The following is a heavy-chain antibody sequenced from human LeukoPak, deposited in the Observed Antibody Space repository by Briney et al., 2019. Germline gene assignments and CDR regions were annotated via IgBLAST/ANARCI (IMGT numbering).Heavy chain of an antibody. CDR2: IWYDGSNK. Sequence: GGSLRLSCAASGFTFSSYGMHWVRQAPGKGLEWVAVIWYDGSNKYYADSVKGRFTISRDNSKNTLYLQMNSLRAEDTAVYYCAGSNYGDYVDYWGQGTLVTVSS. CDR1: GFTFSSYG. V-gene: IGHV3-33*01. CDR3: AGSNYGDYVDY. J-gene: IGHJ4*02. D-gene: IGHD4-17*01.